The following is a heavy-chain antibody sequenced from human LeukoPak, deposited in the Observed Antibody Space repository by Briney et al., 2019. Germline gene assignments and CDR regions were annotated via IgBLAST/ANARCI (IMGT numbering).Heavy chain of an antibody. CDR1: AFIVSSKY. J-gene: IGHJ4*02. Sequence: GGSMTLSCEASAFIVSSKYMSCVRPAAGRGLEWVAVIYSGGSKYYAGTVKGRFTISRDNSRNTLSLQMNSRSAETPAVYSCPGMGATMGYYFGYWGQGTLVTVPP. CDR3: PGMGATMGYYFGY. CDR2: IYSGGSK. V-gene: IGHV3-53*01. D-gene: IGHD1-26*01.